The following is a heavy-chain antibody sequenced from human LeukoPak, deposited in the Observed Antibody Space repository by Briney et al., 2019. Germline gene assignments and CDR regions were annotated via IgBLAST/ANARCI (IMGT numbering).Heavy chain of an antibody. J-gene: IGHJ6*03. V-gene: IGHV4-39*01. CDR1: GDSISTSSYY. Sequence: PSETLSLTCSVSGDSISTSSYYWGWIRQPPGKGLEWIGTIYYSGSTYYNPSLTSRVTISVDTSKNQFSLKLSSVTAADTAVYYCARHKDYYYSYMDVGGKGTTVTISS. CDR3: ARHKDYYYSYMDV. CDR2: IYYSGST.